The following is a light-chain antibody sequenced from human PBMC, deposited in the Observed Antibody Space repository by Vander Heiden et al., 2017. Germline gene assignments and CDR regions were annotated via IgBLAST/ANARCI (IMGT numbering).Light chain of an antibody. V-gene: IGKV1-39*01. Sequence: IQMTQSPSSLSASVGDRVTITSRASQRISSYLEWYQQKPGKATKLLIDAASSLQSGVPARFSGSGSGTDFTLTISSLQAEDVATYYCQQDYSNPETFGQGTKVEIK. CDR2: AAS. CDR3: QQDYSNPET. J-gene: IGKJ1*01. CDR1: QRISSY.